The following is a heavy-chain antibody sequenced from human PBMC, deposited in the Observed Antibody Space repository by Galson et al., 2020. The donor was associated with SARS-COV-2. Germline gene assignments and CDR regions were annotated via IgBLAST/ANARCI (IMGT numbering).Heavy chain of an antibody. Sequence: SETLSLTCAVYGGSFSGYYWSWIRQPPGKGLEWIGEINHSGSTNYNPSLKSRVTISVDTSKNQFSLKLSSVTAADTAVYYCARGFTRLLFAYYYYGMDVWGQGTTVTVSS. CDR3: ARGFTRLLFAYYYYGMDV. V-gene: IGHV4-34*01. J-gene: IGHJ6*02. CDR2: INHSGST. CDR1: GGSFSGYY. D-gene: IGHD2-2*01.